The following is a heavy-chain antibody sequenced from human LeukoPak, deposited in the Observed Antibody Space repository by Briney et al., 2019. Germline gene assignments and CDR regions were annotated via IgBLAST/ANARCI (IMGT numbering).Heavy chain of an antibody. J-gene: IGHJ4*02. CDR1: GGSINSGGYS. V-gene: IGHV4-30-2*01. Sequence: PSQTLSLTCAVSGGSINSGGYSWSWIRQPPGKGLEWIGYIYHSGSTYYNPSLKSRVTISVDTSKNQFSLKLSSVTAADTAVYYCARLQDYYDSSGYYLAHWGQGTLVTVSS. CDR2: IYHSGST. CDR3: ARLQDYYDSSGYYLAH. D-gene: IGHD3-22*01.